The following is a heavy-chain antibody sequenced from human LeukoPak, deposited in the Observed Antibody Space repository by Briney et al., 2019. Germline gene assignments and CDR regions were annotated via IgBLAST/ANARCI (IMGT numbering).Heavy chain of an antibody. Sequence: GGSLRLSCAASGFPFRSYRMSWVRQAPGKGLEWVSYISSSSSTIYYADSVEGRFTISRDNAKNSLYLQMNSLRAEDTAVYYCARDLGYCSSTSCYAYFDYCGQGTLVTVSS. V-gene: IGHV3-48*01. D-gene: IGHD2-2*01. J-gene: IGHJ4*02. CDR2: ISSSSSTI. CDR1: GFPFRSYR. CDR3: ARDLGYCSSTSCYAYFDY.